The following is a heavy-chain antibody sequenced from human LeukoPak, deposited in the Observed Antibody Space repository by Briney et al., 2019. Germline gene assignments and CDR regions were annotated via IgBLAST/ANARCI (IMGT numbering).Heavy chain of an antibody. Sequence: PSETLSLTCAVYGGSFSGYYWSWIRQPPGKGLEWIGYIYYSGSTNYNPSLKSRVTISVDTSKNQFSLKLSSVTAADTAVYYCARSGPQAFDIWGQGTMVTVSS. CDR1: GGSFSGYY. CDR2: IYYSGST. J-gene: IGHJ3*02. CDR3: ARSGPQAFDI. V-gene: IGHV4-59*01.